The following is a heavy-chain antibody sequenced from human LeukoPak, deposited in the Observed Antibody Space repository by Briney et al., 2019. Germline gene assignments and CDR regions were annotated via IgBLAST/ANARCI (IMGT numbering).Heavy chain of an antibody. CDR3: APGSGWYGPYYFDY. Sequence: ASVKVSCKASGYTFTGYYIHWVRQAPGQGLEWMGWINPNSGGINYAQKFQGRVTMTRDTSISTADMQLSRLTSDDTAVYYCAPGSGWYGPYYFDYWGQGTLVTVSS. V-gene: IGHV1-2*02. CDR1: GYTFTGYY. J-gene: IGHJ4*02. D-gene: IGHD6-13*01. CDR2: INPNSGGI.